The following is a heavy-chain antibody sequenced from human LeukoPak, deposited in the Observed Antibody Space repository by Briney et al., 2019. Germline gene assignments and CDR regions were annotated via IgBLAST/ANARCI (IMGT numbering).Heavy chain of an antibody. V-gene: IGHV4-39*01. CDR3: ARSPYSSGWSPFFDY. Sequence: SETLSLTCAVSGGSISSSNWWSWVRQPPGKGLEWIGSIYYSGSTYYNPSLKSRVTISVDTSKNQFSLKLSSVTAADTAVYYCARSPYSSGWSPFFDYWGQGTLVTVSS. CDR1: GGSISSSNW. CDR2: IYYSGST. D-gene: IGHD6-19*01. J-gene: IGHJ4*02.